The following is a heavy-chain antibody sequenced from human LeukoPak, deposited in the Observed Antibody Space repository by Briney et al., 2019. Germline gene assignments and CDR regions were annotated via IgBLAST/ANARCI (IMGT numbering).Heavy chain of an antibody. V-gene: IGHV3-23*01. CDR1: GFTFSSYA. J-gene: IGHJ4*02. D-gene: IGHD3-22*01. CDR3: ATHFGDGSGYYYAY. Sequence: GGSLRLSCAASGFTFSSYAMSWVRQAPGKGLEWVSAIGGSGDSTYYADSVKGRFTISRDNSKNSLYLQMNSLRAGDTAVYYCATHFGDGSGYYYAYWGQGTLVTVSS. CDR2: IGGSGDST.